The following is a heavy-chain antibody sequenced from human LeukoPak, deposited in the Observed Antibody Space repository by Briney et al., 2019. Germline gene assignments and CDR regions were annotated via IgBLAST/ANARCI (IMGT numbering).Heavy chain of an antibody. J-gene: IGHJ4*02. CDR3: ARGSWGIPLGYCSSTSCYYYYFDY. Sequence: GGSLRLSCAASGFTFSDYYMSWIRQAPGKGLEWVSSISSSSSYIYYADSVKGRFTISRDNAKNSLYLQMNSLRAEDTAVYYCARGSWGIPLGYCSSTSCYYYYFDYWGQGTLVTVSS. V-gene: IGHV3-11*06. CDR1: GFTFSDYY. D-gene: IGHD2-2*01. CDR2: ISSSSSYI.